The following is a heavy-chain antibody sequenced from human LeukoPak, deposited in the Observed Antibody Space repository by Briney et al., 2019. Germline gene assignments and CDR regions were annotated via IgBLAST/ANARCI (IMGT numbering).Heavy chain of an antibody. CDR1: GFSFSGYG. Sequence: GGSLRLSCVGSGFSFSGYGMCWVRQAPGKGLEWVSSISSSSSYIYYADSVKGRFTISRDNAKNSLYLQMNSLRAEDTAVYYCARAGYCSGGSCLLYYYYYYGMDVWGQGTTVTVSS. CDR2: ISSSSSYI. CDR3: ARAGYCSGGSCLLYYYYYYGMDV. V-gene: IGHV3-21*01. J-gene: IGHJ6*02. D-gene: IGHD2-15*01.